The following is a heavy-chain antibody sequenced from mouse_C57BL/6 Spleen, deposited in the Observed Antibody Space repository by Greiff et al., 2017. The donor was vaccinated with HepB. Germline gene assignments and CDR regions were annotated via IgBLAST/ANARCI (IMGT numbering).Heavy chain of an antibody. Sequence: VHLVESGAELVKPGASVKISCKASGYAFSSYWMNWVKQRPGKGLEWIGQIYPGDGDTNYNGKFKGKATLTADKSSSTAYMELRSLTSEDSAVYYCTRHYGSSYRYFDVWGTGTTVTVSS. CDR2: IYPGDGDT. V-gene: IGHV1-80*01. CDR3: TRHYGSSYRYFDV. J-gene: IGHJ1*03. D-gene: IGHD1-1*01. CDR1: GYAFSSYW.